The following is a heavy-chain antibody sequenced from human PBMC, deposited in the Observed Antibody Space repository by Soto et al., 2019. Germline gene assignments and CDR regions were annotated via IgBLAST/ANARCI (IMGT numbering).Heavy chain of an antibody. J-gene: IGHJ4*02. CDR3: ARDRRLGATLASDY. Sequence: PSETLSLTCTVSGGSVSSGSYYWSWIRQPPGKGLEWIGYIYYSGSTNYNPPLKSRVTISVDTSKNQFSLKLSSVTAADTAVYYCARDRRLGATLASDYWGQGTLVTVSS. D-gene: IGHD1-26*01. V-gene: IGHV4-61*01. CDR2: IYYSGST. CDR1: GGSVSSGSYY.